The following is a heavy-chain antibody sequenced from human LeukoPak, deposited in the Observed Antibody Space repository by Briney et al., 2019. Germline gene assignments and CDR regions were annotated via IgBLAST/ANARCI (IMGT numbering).Heavy chain of an antibody. V-gene: IGHV3-23*01. Sequence: GGSLRLSCAASGFMTWVRQAPGKGLEWVSIISGNGGDTFYADSVKGRFTISRDNSKSTLYLQMNGLRVEDTAVYYCAKGQIARSDRFDYWGQGTLVTVSS. CDR2: ISGNGGDT. D-gene: IGHD2-21*01. CDR1: GF. CDR3: AKGQIARSDRFDY. J-gene: IGHJ4*02.